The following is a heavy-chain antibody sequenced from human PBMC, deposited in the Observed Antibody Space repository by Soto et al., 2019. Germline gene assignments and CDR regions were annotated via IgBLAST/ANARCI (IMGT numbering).Heavy chain of an antibody. CDR3: AHRRDYGRMDV. D-gene: IGHD3-16*01. Sequence: QITLKESGPTLVKPTQTLTLTCTFSGFSLSTSAVGVGWIRQPPGKALEWLALIYGDDNKRYSPSLKSRLTITKDTFKNPVVFTMTNMDPVDTATYYCAHRRDYGRMDVWGQGTTVTVSS. V-gene: IGHV2-5*02. J-gene: IGHJ6*02. CDR1: GFSLSTSAVG. CDR2: IYGDDNK.